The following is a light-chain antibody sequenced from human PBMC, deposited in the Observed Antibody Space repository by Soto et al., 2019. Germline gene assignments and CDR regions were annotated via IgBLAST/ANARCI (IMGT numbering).Light chain of an antibody. CDR3: QQSYSTLSWT. CDR2: AAS. CDR1: QSISSY. Sequence: DIQMTQSPSSLSASVGDRDTITCRASQSISSYLNWYQQKQGKAPKLLIYAASSLQSGVPSRFSGSGSGTDFTLTISSLQPEDFATYYCQQSYSTLSWTFGQGTKVDIK. V-gene: IGKV1-39*01. J-gene: IGKJ1*01.